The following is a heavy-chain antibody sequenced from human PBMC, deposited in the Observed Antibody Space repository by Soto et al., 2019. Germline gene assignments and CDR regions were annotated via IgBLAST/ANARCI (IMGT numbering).Heavy chain of an antibody. CDR2: IWYDGSNK. V-gene: IGHV3-33*01. J-gene: IGHJ4*02. D-gene: IGHD3-3*01. Sequence: QVQLVESGGGVAQPGRSLRLSCAASGFTFSSYGMHWVRQAPGKGLEWVAVIWYDGSNKYYADSVKGRFTISRDNSKNTLYLQMNSLRAEDTAVYYCAREAKIYDFWSGYSNHFDYWGQGTLVTVSS. CDR1: GFTFSSYG. CDR3: AREAKIYDFWSGYSNHFDY.